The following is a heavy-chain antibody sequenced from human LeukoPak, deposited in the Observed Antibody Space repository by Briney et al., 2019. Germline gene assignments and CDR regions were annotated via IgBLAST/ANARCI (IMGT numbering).Heavy chain of an antibody. J-gene: IGHJ4*02. CDR3: AVTTVIPYDFDY. D-gene: IGHD4-17*01. CDR1: GGSFSGYY. V-gene: IGHV4-34*01. Sequence: SETLSLTCAVYGGSFSGYYWSWIRQPPGKGLEWIGEINHSGSTNYNPSLKSRVTISVDTSKNQFSLKLSSVTAADTAVYYCAVTTVIPYDFDYWGQGTLVTVSS. CDR2: INHSGST.